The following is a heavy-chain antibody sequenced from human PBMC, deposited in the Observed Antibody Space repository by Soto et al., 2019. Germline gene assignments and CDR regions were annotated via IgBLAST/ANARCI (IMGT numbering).Heavy chain of an antibody. Sequence: QVQLVQSGAEVKKPGSSVKVSCKASGGTFSSYAISWVPQAPGQGLEWMGGIIPIFGTANYAQKFQGRVTITADESTSTAYMELSSLRSEDTAVYYCATYCSGGSCYSADWFDPWGQGTLVTVSS. J-gene: IGHJ5*02. CDR3: ATYCSGGSCYSADWFDP. CDR2: IIPIFGTA. D-gene: IGHD2-15*01. V-gene: IGHV1-69*12. CDR1: GGTFSSYA.